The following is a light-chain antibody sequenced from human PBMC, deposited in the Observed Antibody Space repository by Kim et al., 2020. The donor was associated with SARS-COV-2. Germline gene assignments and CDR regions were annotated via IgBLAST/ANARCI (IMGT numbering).Light chain of an antibody. CDR3: QSADSIGTYWV. Sequence: QGQTARITCSGDALAKQYAFWFQQKPGQAPVLVIYNDSDRPSGIHERFSGSSSGTTVTLTISGVQAEDEADYYCQSADSIGTYWVFGGGTKVTVL. J-gene: IGLJ3*02. CDR2: NDS. V-gene: IGLV3-25*03. CDR1: ALAKQY.